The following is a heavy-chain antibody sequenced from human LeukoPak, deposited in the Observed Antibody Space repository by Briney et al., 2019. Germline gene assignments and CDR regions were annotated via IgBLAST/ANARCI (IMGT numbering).Heavy chain of an antibody. CDR3: ASSGPVYFYYYMDV. J-gene: IGHJ6*03. CDR2: IYTSGST. Sequence: SQTLSLTCTVSGGSISSGSYYWSWIRQPAGKGLEWIGRIYTSGSTNYNPSLKSRVTISVDTSKNQFSLKLNSVTAADTAVYYCASSGPVYFYYYMDVWGKGTTVTVSS. V-gene: IGHV4-61*02. D-gene: IGHD3-9*01. CDR1: GGSISSGSYY.